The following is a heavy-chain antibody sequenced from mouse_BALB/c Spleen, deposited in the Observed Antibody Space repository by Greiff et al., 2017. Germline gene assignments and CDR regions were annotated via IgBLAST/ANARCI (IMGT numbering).Heavy chain of an antibody. CDR2: SRNKANDYTT. Sequence: EVKLVESGGGLVQPGGSLRLSCATSGFTFSDFYMEWVRQPPGKRLEWIAASRNKANDYTTEYSASVKGRFIVSRDTSPSILYLQMNALRAEDTAIYYCARDYYGYWYFDVWGAGTTVTVSS. D-gene: IGHD1-1*01. CDR1: GFTFSDFY. J-gene: IGHJ1*01. V-gene: IGHV7-1*02. CDR3: ARDYYGYWYFDV.